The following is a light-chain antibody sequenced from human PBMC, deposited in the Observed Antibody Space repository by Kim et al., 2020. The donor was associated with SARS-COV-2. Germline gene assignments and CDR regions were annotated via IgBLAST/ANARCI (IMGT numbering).Light chain of an antibody. CDR3: MQALQTPLT. J-gene: IGKJ4*01. Sequence: PASISCRSSYSLLHSNGYNYLDWYLQKPGQSPQLLIYLGSNRASGVPDRFSGSGSGTDFTLKISRVEAEDVGVYYCMQALQTPLTFGGGTKVEIK. CDR1: YSLLHSNGYNY. V-gene: IGKV2-28*01. CDR2: LGS.